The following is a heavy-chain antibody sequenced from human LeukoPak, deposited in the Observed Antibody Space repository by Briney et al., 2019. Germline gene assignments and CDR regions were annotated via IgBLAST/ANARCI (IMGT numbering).Heavy chain of an antibody. J-gene: IGHJ4*02. CDR2: IFYSGST. V-gene: IGHV4-39*07. Sequence: PSETLSLTCTVSGGSISTSNYYWGWIRQPPGKGLEWIGNIFYSGSTYYSPSLKSRVTISLDTSKNQFSLKLSSVTAADTAVYYCARDAKRITMVRGVIITNRFDYWGQGTLVTVSS. CDR1: GGSISTSNYY. D-gene: IGHD3-10*01. CDR3: ARDAKRITMVRGVIITNRFDY.